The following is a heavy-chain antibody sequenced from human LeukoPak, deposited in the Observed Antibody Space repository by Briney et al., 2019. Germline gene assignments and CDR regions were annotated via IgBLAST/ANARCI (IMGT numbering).Heavy chain of an antibody. D-gene: IGHD1-7*01. V-gene: IGHV3-20*04. Sequence: GGSLRLSCAASGFTFDDYGMSWGRQAPGKGLEWGSGINWNGGITGYADSVKGRFTISRDNAKNSLYLQMNSLRAEDTALYYCAREGSSWNYASSDHDAFDIWGQGTMVTVSS. CDR3: AREGSSWNYASSDHDAFDI. CDR2: INWNGGIT. CDR1: GFTFDDYG. J-gene: IGHJ3*02.